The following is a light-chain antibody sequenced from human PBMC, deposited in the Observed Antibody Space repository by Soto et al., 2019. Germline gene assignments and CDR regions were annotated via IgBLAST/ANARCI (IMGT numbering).Light chain of an antibody. V-gene: IGLV2-14*01. CDR3: TSSTTGSLYV. CDR1: SSDVGGYDY. Sequence: QSALTQPASVSGSPGQSITISCTGTSSDVGGYDYVSWYQLHPGKAPKLMVFEVTNRPSGVSYRFSGSKSGNTASLTISGLQAEDEADYFCTSSTTGSLYVFGTGTKLTVL. J-gene: IGLJ1*01. CDR2: EVT.